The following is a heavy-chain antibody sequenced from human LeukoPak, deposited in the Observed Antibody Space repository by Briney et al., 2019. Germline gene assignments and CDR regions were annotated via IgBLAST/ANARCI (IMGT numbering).Heavy chain of an antibody. Sequence: ASVKVSCKASGYIFSSYGISWVRQAPGQGLEWMGWISVYNGNTNYAQKLQGRVTMTTDTSTSTAYMELRSLRSDDTAVDYCARLSGYGEYPDYWGQGTLVSVSS. D-gene: IGHD4-17*01. V-gene: IGHV1-18*01. CDR2: ISVYNGNT. J-gene: IGHJ4*02. CDR3: ARLSGYGEYPDY. CDR1: GYIFSSYG.